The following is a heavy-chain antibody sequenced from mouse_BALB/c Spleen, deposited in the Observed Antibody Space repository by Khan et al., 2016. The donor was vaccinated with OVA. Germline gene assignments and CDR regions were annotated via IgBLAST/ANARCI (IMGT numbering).Heavy chain of an antibody. D-gene: IGHD2-10*01. Sequence: QVQLKQSGAELARPGASVKMSCKTSGYTFTSYTIHWVKQRPGQGLEWIGYINPSSGYTNYNQKFKDKATLTADKSSSTAYMQLSSLTSEVSAVYYCAREGAYYRTDGWFAYWGQGTLVTVSA. CDR1: GYTFTSYT. CDR3: AREGAYYRTDGWFAY. CDR2: INPSSGYT. V-gene: IGHV1-4*01. J-gene: IGHJ3*01.